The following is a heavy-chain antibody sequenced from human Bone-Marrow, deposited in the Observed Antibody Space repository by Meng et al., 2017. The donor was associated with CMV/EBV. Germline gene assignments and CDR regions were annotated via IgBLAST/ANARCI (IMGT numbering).Heavy chain of an antibody. CDR2: IYYSGST. CDR1: GGSVSSGSYY. CDR3: AGGAARLLSFDY. D-gene: IGHD2-2*01. V-gene: IGHV4-61*01. J-gene: IGHJ4*02. Sequence: SETLSLTCTVSGGSVSSGSYYWSWIRQPPGKGLEWIGYIYYSGSTNYNPSLKSRVTISVDTSKNQFSLKLSSVTAADTAVYYCAGGAARLLSFDYWGQGTLVTVSS.